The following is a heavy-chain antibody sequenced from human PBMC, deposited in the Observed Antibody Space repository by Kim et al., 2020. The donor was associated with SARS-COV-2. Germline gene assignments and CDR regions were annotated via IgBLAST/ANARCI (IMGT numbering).Heavy chain of an antibody. CDR1: GGSISSYY. V-gene: IGHV4-59*01. CDR3: ARLGRDGYNYYFDY. D-gene: IGHD5-12*01. Sequence: SETLSLTCTVSGGSISSYYWSWIRQPPGKGLEWIGYIYYSGSTNYNPSLTSRVTISVDTSKNTFSLKLSSVTSADTAVYYCARLGRDGYNYYFDYLGQGNLVTVSS. CDR2: IYYSGST. J-gene: IGHJ4*02.